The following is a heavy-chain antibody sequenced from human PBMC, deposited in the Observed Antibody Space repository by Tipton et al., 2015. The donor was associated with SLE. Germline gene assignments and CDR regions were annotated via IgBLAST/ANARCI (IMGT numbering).Heavy chain of an antibody. CDR1: GFTFSSYG. V-gene: IGHV3-33*06. D-gene: IGHD3-22*01. J-gene: IGHJ4*02. Sequence: SGFTFSSYGMHWVRQAPGKGLEWVAIIWYDGIDKYYGDSVKGRFAISRDDSNNTLYLQMNSLRAEDTAVYYCAKGFDDSGFFLDFWGQGTLVTVSS. CDR2: IWYDGIDK. CDR3: AKGFDDSGFFLDF.